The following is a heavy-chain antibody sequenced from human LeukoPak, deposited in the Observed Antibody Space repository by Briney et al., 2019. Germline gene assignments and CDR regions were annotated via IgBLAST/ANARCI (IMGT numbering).Heavy chain of an antibody. CDR3: AREPIISSSIDYFDY. J-gene: IGHJ4*02. Sequence: ASVKVSCKASGYTFTSYGISWVRQAPGQGLEWMGWMNPNSGNTGYEQKFQGRVTMTRNTFISTAYMELSSLSSEDTAVYYCAREPIISSSIDYFDYWGQGTLVTVSS. CDR1: GYTFTSYG. D-gene: IGHD6-6*01. V-gene: IGHV1-8*02. CDR2: MNPNSGNT.